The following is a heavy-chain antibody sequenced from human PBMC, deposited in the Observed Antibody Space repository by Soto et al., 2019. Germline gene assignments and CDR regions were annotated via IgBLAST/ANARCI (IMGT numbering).Heavy chain of an antibody. Sequence: GGSLRLSCAASGFTFSSYAMSWVRQAPGKGLEWVSAISGSGGSTYYADSVKGRFTISRDNSKNTLYLQMNSLRAEDTAVYYCAKDLEGDGYDFWSGYYEIDYWGQGTLVTVSS. D-gene: IGHD3-3*01. CDR2: ISGSGGST. J-gene: IGHJ4*02. V-gene: IGHV3-23*01. CDR3: AKDLEGDGYDFWSGYYEIDY. CDR1: GFTFSSYA.